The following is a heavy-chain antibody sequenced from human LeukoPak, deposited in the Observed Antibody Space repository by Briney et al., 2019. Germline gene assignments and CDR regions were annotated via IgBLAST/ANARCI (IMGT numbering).Heavy chain of an antibody. Sequence: SETLSLTCTVSGGSISSSSYYWGWIRQPPGKGLEWIGSIYYIGSTYYNPSLKSRVTISVDTSKNQFSLKLSSVTAADTAVYYCARPIGSSDAFDIWGQGTMVTVSS. D-gene: IGHD1-26*01. V-gene: IGHV4-39*01. CDR2: IYYIGST. J-gene: IGHJ3*02. CDR3: ARPIGSSDAFDI. CDR1: GGSISSSSYY.